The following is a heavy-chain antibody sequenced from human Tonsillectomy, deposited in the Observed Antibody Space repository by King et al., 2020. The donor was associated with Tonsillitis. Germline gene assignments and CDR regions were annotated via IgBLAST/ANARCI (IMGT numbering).Heavy chain of an antibody. D-gene: IGHD2-2*01. CDR1: GFTFNNAW. CDR3: TTSTKYCSTTTCYPAFDV. CDR2: IKSRSDGGTT. Sequence: VQLVESGGGLVKPGGSLRLSCAASGFTFNNAWMSWVRRAPGKGLEWVGRIKSRSDGGTTDYAAPVKGRFTISRDDSKNTLYLQINSLKTEDTAVYFCTTSTKYCSTTTCYPAFDVWGQGTKVTVSS. J-gene: IGHJ3*01. V-gene: IGHV3-15*01.